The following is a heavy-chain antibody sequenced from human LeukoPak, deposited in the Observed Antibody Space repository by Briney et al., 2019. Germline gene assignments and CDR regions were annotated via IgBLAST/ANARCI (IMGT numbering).Heavy chain of an antibody. J-gene: IGHJ4*02. CDR2: IYYSGST. V-gene: IGHV4-39*07. Sequence: PSETLSLTCTVSGGSISSSSYYWGWIRQPPGKGLEWIGSIYYSGSTYYNPSLKSRVTMSVDTSKNQFSLKLSSVTAADTAVYYCARSSSGYSYPTPIDYWGQGTLVTVSS. CDR3: ARSSSGYSYPTPIDY. D-gene: IGHD3-22*01. CDR1: GGSISSSSYY.